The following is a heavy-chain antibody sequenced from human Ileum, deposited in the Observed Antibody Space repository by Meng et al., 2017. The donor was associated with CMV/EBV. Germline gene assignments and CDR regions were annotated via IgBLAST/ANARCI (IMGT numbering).Heavy chain of an antibody. CDR3: VRRNGYLFDY. J-gene: IGHJ4*02. CDR1: GFIFSDYY. CDR2: ISHSGRTI. D-gene: IGHD5-24*01. V-gene: IGHV3-11*01. Sequence: GESLKISCAASGFIFSDYYMSWIRQAPGKGLEWVSYISHSGRTIIYSDSVKGRFTISRDNAKNSLFLQMNGLRADDTALYYCVRRNGYLFDYWGQGKLVTVSS.